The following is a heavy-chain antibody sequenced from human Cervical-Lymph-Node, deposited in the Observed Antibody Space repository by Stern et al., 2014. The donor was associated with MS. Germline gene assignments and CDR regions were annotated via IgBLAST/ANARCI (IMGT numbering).Heavy chain of an antibody. CDR2: INVGGST. Sequence: HLGESGPGLVKPTQTLSLTCTVSGGSLYSGTSFWSWIPQAAGKGLESIGRINVGGSTDYNPSLKGRLTMSIDTSKNQFSLRLSSVTAADTAVYYCARARGVGGLFDYWGQGTLGTVSS. CDR3: ARARGVGGLFDY. V-gene: IGHV4-61*02. J-gene: IGHJ4*02. D-gene: IGHD3-10*01. CDR1: GGSLYSGTS.